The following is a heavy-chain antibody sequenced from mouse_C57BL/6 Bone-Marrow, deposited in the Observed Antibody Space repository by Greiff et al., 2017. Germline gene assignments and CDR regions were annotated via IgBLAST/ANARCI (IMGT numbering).Heavy chain of an antibody. V-gene: IGHV1-55*01. Sequence: QVQLQQPGAALVKPGASVKMSCKASGYTFTSYWITWVKQRPGQGLEWIGDIYPGSGSTNYNEKFKSKATLTVDTSSSTTYMQLSSLTPEDSAFYYCARHYSNYGFAYWGQGTLVTVSA. CDR3: ARHYSNYGFAY. J-gene: IGHJ3*01. CDR2: IYPGSGST. D-gene: IGHD2-5*01. CDR1: GYTFTSYW.